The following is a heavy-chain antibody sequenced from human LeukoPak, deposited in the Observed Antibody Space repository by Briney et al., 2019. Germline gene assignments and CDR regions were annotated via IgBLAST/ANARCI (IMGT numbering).Heavy chain of an antibody. CDR2: ISSSSSYT. V-gene: IGHV3-11*06. CDR3: ATMKAVRVNDFWSGYPDY. D-gene: IGHD3-3*01. J-gene: IGHJ4*02. Sequence: PGGSLRLSCAASGFTFSGYYMSWIRRAPGKGLEWVSYISSSSSYTNYADSVKGRFTISRDNAKNSLYLQMNSLRAEDTAVYYCATMKAVRVNDFWSGYPDYWGQGTLVTVSS. CDR1: GFTFSGYY.